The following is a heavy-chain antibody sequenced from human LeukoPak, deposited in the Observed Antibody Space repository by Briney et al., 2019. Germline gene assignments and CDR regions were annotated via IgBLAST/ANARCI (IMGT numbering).Heavy chain of an antibody. J-gene: IGHJ4*02. CDR1: GGSISSSIHY. Sequence: SETLSLTCTVSGGSISSSIHYWGWIRQPPGKGLEWIGSIYESGSTYYNSSLKSRVTISEDMSKNQFSLKVSSVTAADTAVYYCARDRGDYDSSGYYGYFDYWGQGALVTVSS. V-gene: IGHV4-39*02. CDR3: ARDRGDYDSSGYYGYFDY. D-gene: IGHD3-22*01. CDR2: IYESGST.